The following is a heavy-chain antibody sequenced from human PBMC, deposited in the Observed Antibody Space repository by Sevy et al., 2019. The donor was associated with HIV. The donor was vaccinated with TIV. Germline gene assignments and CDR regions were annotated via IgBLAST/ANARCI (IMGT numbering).Heavy chain of an antibody. D-gene: IGHD1-26*01. CDR3: ARQEGRWGGPFDI. V-gene: IGHV4-38-2*01. CDR1: GYSISSGYY. Sequence: SETLSLTCAVSGYSISSGYYWGWIRQPPGKGLEWIGSIYHSGSTYYNPSLKSRVTISVDTSKNHFYLKLGSVTAADTAVYYCARQEGRWGGPFDIWGQGTMVTVSS. CDR2: IYHSGST. J-gene: IGHJ3*02.